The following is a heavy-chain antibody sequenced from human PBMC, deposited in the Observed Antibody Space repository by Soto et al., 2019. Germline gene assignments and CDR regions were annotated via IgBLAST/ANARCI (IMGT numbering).Heavy chain of an antibody. CDR2: IYYSGST. Sequence: SETLSLTCTVSGGSISSGGYYWSWIRQHPGKGLEWIGYIYYSGSTYYNPSLKSRVTISVDTSKNQFSLKLSSVTAADTAVYYWARGLEPRRYYFDYWGQGTLVTVAS. V-gene: IGHV4-31*03. D-gene: IGHD1-1*01. J-gene: IGHJ4*02. CDR1: GGSISSGGYY. CDR3: ARGLEPRRYYFDY.